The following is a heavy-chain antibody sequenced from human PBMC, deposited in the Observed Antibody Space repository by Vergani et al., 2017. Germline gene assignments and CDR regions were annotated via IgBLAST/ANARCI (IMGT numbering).Heavy chain of an antibody. D-gene: IGHD3-3*02. CDR2: IKSKTDGGTT. CDR3: TTDKHGEMATHGIFDXFDY. J-gene: IGHJ4*02. Sequence: EVQLVESGGGLVKPGGSLRLSCAASGFTFSNAWMNWVRQAPGKGLEWVGRIKSKTDGGTTDYAAPVKGRFTTSRDDSTNTLYLQMNSLKTEDTAVYYCTTDKHGEMATHGIFDXFDYWGQGTLVTVSS. V-gene: IGHV3-15*07. CDR1: GFTFSNAW.